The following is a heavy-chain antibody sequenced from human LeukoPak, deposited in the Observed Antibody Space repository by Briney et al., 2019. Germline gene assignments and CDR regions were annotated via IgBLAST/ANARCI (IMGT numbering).Heavy chain of an antibody. J-gene: IGHJ4*02. CDR1: GGSISSGSYY. CDR3: ARENSGSYYWLVGY. Sequence: SQTLSLTCTVSGGSISSGSYYWSWIRQPAGKGLEWIGRIYTSGSTNYNPSLKSRVTISVDTSKNQFSLKLSSVTAADTAVYYCARENSGSYYWLVGYWGQGTLVTVSS. V-gene: IGHV4-61*02. CDR2: IYTSGST. D-gene: IGHD1-26*01.